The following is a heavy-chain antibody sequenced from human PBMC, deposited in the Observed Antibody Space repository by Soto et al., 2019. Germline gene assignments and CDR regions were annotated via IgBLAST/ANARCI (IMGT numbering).Heavy chain of an antibody. CDR3: ARHSAGGYDFWSGYYHNWFDP. D-gene: IGHD3-3*01. V-gene: IGHV4-59*08. CDR2: IYYSGST. CDR1: GGSISSYY. Sequence: PSETLSLTCTVSGGSISSYYWSWIRQPPGKGLEWIGYIYYSGSTNYNPSLKSRVTISVDTSKNQFSLKLSSVTAADTAVYYCARHSAGGYDFWSGYYHNWFDPWGQGTLVTVSS. J-gene: IGHJ5*02.